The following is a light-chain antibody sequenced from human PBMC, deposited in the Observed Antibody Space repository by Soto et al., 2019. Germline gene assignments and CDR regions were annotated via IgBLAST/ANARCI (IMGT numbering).Light chain of an antibody. CDR3: QSYDSSLSGYV. Sequence: QSALTQPPSVSGAPGQRVTISCTGSSSNIGAGYDVSWYQQLPGTAPKFLIYGNTDRPSGVPDRFSGSKSVTSASLAITGLQAEDEADYYCQSYDSSLSGYVFGTGTKVTVL. J-gene: IGLJ1*01. CDR2: GNT. V-gene: IGLV1-40*01. CDR1: SSNIGAGYD.